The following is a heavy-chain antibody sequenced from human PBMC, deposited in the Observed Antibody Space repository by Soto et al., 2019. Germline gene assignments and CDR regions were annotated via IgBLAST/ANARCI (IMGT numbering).Heavy chain of an antibody. D-gene: IGHD1-1*01. CDR1: GQSFSGHS. CDR3: ARGSGIVALPGELEDVKYYY. Sequence: QVQLQQWGAGLVKPSETLSLSCAVYGQSFSGHSWAWIRQPLGKGLEWIGEINESGSTYYNPSLKRRVTISTDTSQKQFSLKRSSVSGSDTDAYFCARGSGIVALPGELEDVKYYYCGQGTLVNVSS. J-gene: IGHJ4*02. CDR2: INESGST. V-gene: IGHV4-34*01.